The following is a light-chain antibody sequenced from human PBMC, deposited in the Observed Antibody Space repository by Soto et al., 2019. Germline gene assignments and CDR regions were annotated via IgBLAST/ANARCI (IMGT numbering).Light chain of an antibody. CDR2: GNT. Sequence: QLVLTQPPSVSGAPGQRGTISCTGSSSNIGAGYDVHWYQQLPGRAPKLLIYGNTNRPSGVPDRFSGSKSGTSASLAITGLQAEDAADYYCLSFDSSLSVVFGGGTQLTVL. CDR1: SSNIGAGYD. J-gene: IGLJ2*01. CDR3: LSFDSSLSVV. V-gene: IGLV1-40*01.